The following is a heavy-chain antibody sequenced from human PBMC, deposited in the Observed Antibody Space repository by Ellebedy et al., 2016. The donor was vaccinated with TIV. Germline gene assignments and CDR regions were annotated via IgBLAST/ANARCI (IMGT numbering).Heavy chain of an antibody. CDR3: ARSIGWYYFDY. D-gene: IGHD6-19*01. CDR2: IGGSGVST. Sequence: GGSLRLXXDASGFSFSSRAMAWVRQAPGKGLEYVSDIGGSGVSTYYADSVKGRFTISRDNSKNTLYLQMNSLRGEDTAIYYCARSIGWYYFDYWGQGTLVTVSS. CDR1: GFSFSSRA. V-gene: IGHV3-23*01. J-gene: IGHJ4*02.